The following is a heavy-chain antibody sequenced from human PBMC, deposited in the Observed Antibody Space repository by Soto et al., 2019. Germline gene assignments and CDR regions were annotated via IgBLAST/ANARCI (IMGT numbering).Heavy chain of an antibody. D-gene: IGHD3-22*01. CDR3: ASLYYYDSSGYYVWEDYYYGMDV. J-gene: IGHJ6*02. CDR2: IYYSGST. CDR1: GGSISSSSYY. Sequence: SETLSLTCTVSGGSISSSSYYWGWIRQPPGKGLEWIGSIYYSGSTYYNPSLKNRVNISVDTSKNQFSLKLSSVTAADTAVYYCASLYYYDSSGYYVWEDYYYGMDVWGQGTTVTVSS. V-gene: IGHV4-39*01.